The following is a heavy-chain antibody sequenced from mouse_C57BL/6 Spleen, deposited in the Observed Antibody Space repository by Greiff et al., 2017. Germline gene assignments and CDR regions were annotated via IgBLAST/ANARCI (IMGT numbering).Heavy chain of an antibody. CDR2: IYPGDGDT. V-gene: IGHV1-82*01. CDR3: ARCDYGSNFDY. J-gene: IGHJ2*01. Sequence: QVQLQQSGPELVKPGASVKISCKASGYAFSSSWMNWVKQRPGKGLEWIGRIYPGDGDTNYNGKFKGKATLTADKSSSTAYMQLSSLTSEDSAVXFCARCDYGSNFDYWGQGTTLTVSS. D-gene: IGHD1-1*01. CDR1: GYAFSSSW.